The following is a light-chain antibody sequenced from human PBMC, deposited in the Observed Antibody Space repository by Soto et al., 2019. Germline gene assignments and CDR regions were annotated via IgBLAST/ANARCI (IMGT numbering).Light chain of an antibody. J-gene: IGLJ1*01. CDR3: QSFDRSLSGSRV. V-gene: IGLV1-40*01. CDR2: GNS. Sequence: QSVLTQPPSVSGAPGQRVTISCTGSSSNIGAGYDVHWYQQLPGTAPKLLIYGNSNRPSGVPDRFSGSQSGTSASLAITGLQAEDEADYYCQSFDRSLSGSRVFGTGTKVTVL. CDR1: SSNIGAGYD.